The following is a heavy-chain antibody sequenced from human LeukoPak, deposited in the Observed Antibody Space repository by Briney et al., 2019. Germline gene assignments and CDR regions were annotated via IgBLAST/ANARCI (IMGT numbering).Heavy chain of an antibody. D-gene: IGHD3-10*02. J-gene: IGHJ6*02. V-gene: IGHV4-30-2*01. Sequence: SQTLSLTCAVPGGSISSGGYSWSWIRQPPGKGLEWIGYIYHSGSTYYNPSLKSRVTISVDTSKNQFSLKLSSVTAADTAVYYCARRGLFGEFLFGMDVWGQGTTVTVSS. CDR2: IYHSGST. CDR1: GGSISSGGYS. CDR3: ARRGLFGEFLFGMDV.